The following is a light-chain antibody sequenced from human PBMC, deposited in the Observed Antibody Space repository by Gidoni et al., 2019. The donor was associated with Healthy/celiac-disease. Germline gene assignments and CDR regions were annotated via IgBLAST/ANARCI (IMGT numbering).Light chain of an antibody. CDR2: GAS. J-gene: IGKJ5*01. CDR3: QQYSNWPPFT. V-gene: IGKV3-15*01. CDR1: QSVSSY. Sequence: EIVLTQSPATLSLSPGERATLSCSASQSVSSYLAWYQQKPGQAPKLLIYGASNRATGIPARFSGSGSGTEFTLTISSLQSEDFAVYYCQQYSNWPPFTFGPGTRVEIK.